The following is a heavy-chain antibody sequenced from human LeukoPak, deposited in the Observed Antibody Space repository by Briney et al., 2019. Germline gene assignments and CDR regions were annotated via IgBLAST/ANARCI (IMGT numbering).Heavy chain of an antibody. CDR3: ATEVPLYCSSTSCYTKAFDI. J-gene: IGHJ3*02. Sequence: ASVKVSCKVSGYTLTELSMHWVRQAPGKGLEWMGGFDAEDGETIYAQKFQGRVTMTEDTSTDTAYMELSSLRSEDTAVYYCATEVPLYCSSTSCYTKAFDIWGQGTMVTVSS. V-gene: IGHV1-24*01. D-gene: IGHD2-2*02. CDR1: GYTLTELS. CDR2: FDAEDGET.